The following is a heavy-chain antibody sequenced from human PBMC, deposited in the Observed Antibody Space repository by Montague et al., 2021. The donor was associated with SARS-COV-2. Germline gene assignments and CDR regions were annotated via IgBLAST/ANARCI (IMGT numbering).Heavy chain of an antibody. J-gene: IGHJ4*02. CDR3: AKDPRYDFWSGYYFHY. CDR1: GFTFSNYA. CDR2: IYSGGSST. V-gene: IGHV3-23*03. Sequence: SLRLSCAASGFTFSNYAMSWVRQAPGKGLEWVSLIYSGGSSTYYADSVKGRFTISRDNSKNTLYLQMNSLRAEDTAVYYCAKDPRYDFWSGYYFHYWGQGTLVTVSS. D-gene: IGHD3-3*01.